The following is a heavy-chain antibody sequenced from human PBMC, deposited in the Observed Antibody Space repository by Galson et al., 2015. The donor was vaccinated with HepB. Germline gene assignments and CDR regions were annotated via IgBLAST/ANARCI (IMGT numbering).Heavy chain of an antibody. J-gene: IGHJ6*03. V-gene: IGHV3-23*01. CDR3: AKGGSYYDILTGYLPDYYYYYYMDV. CDR1: GFTFSSYA. D-gene: IGHD3-9*01. Sequence: SLKLSCAASGFTFSSYAMSWVRQAPGKGLEWVSAISGSGGSTYYADSVKGRFTISRDNSKNTLYLQMNSLRAEDTAVYYCAKGGSYYDILTGYLPDYYYYYYMDVWGKGTTVTVSS. CDR2: ISGSGGST.